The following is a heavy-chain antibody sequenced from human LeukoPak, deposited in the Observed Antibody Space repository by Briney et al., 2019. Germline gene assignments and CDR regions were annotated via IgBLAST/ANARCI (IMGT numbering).Heavy chain of an antibody. CDR1: GFTFSSYA. Sequence: GGSLRLSCAASGFTFSSYAMSWVRQAPGKGLEWVSAISGSGGSTYYADPVKGRFTISRDNSKNTLYLQMNSLRAEDTAVYYCARGGQLVRDPFDYWGQGTLVTVSS. CDR3: ARGGQLVRDPFDY. J-gene: IGHJ4*02. V-gene: IGHV3-23*01. CDR2: ISGSGGST. D-gene: IGHD6-13*01.